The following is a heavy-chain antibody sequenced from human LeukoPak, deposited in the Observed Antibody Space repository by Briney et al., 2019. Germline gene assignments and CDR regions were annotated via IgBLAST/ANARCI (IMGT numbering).Heavy chain of an antibody. CDR3: ATARNFRFEY. J-gene: IGHJ4*02. CDR1: GLTFRTTW. Sequence: GRSLRLSCAASGLTFRTTWMHWVRQAPGKGLMWVSRMNGEGTTIDYADSVKGRFTVSRDYAKNTLFLQMNNLRTEDTALYFCATARNFRFEYWGQGSLVIVSA. V-gene: IGHV3-74*01. D-gene: IGHD1-7*01. CDR2: MNGEGTTI.